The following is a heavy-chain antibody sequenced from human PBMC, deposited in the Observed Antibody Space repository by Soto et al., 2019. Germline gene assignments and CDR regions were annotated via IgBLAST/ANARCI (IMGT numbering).Heavy chain of an antibody. CDR3: ARVYRVVVAAGRPYTWFDP. J-gene: IGHJ5*02. V-gene: IGHV4-30-2*01. CDR2: IYHSGST. CDR1: GGSISSGGYS. Sequence: QLQLQESGSGLVKPSQTLSLTCAVSGGSISSGGYSWSWIRQPPGKGLEWIGYIYHSGSTYYNPSLKSRVTISVDRSKNQFSRKLSSVTAADTAVYYCARVYRVVVAAGRPYTWFDPWGQGTLVTVSS. D-gene: IGHD2-15*01.